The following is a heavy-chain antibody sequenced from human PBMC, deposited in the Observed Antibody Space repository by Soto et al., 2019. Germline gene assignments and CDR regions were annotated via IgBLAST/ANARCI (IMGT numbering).Heavy chain of an antibody. J-gene: IGHJ4*02. V-gene: IGHV3-30*18. CDR3: AKDLPDSSGYYTPLFDY. Sequence: GGSLRLSCATSGFVFSSYGMHWVRQAPGKGLEWVAVISYDGADIYYADYVKGRFTISRDNSKNTLYLQMNSLRAEDTAVYFCAKDLPDSSGYYTPLFDYWGQGTLVTVSS. CDR2: ISYDGADI. CDR1: GFVFSSYG. D-gene: IGHD3-22*01.